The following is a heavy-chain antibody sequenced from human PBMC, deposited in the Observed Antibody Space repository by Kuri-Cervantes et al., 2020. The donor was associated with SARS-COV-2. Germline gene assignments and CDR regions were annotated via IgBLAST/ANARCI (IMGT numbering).Heavy chain of an antibody. D-gene: IGHD2-21*01. CDR3: AKDRVGVQDF. Sequence: GGSLRLSCAASGFNFSRTGMHWVRQAPGKGLEWVAVISHDGKNKKCTASGKGRFTISRDNSQNTLNLHMKSLRSEDTAIYYCAKDRVGVQDFWGQGTLVTVSS. CDR1: GFNFSRTG. CDR2: ISHDGKNK. J-gene: IGHJ4*02. V-gene: IGHV3-30*18.